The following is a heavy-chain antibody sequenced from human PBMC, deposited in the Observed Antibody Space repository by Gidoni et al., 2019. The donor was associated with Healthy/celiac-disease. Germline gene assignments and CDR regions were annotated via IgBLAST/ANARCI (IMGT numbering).Heavy chain of an antibody. CDR1: GFTFSSYS. CDR2: ISGSGGST. Sequence: EVQLLESGGGLVQLGGSLRLSCAASGFTFSSYSMSWVRQAPGKGLEWVSAISGSGGSTYYADSVKGRFTISRDNAKNTLYLQMNSLRAEDTAVYYCAIYPARLPFDYWGQGTLVTVSS. D-gene: IGHD6-6*01. J-gene: IGHJ4*02. V-gene: IGHV3-23*01. CDR3: AIYPARLPFDY.